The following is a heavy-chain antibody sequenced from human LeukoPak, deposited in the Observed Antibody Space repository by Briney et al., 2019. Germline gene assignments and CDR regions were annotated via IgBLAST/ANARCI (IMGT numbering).Heavy chain of an antibody. CDR1: GFIFTDA. D-gene: IGHD2-15*01. V-gene: IGHV3-23*01. Sequence: GGSLRLSCAASGFIFTDAWMTWVRQAPGKGLEWVSAISGSGGSTYYADSVKGRFTISRDNSKNTLYLQMNSLRAEDTAVYYCAKGLGGGENFDYWGQGTLVTVSS. CDR3: AKGLGGGENFDY. J-gene: IGHJ4*02. CDR2: ISGSGGST.